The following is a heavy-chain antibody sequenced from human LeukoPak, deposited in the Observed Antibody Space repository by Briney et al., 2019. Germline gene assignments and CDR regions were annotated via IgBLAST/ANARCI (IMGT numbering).Heavy chain of an antibody. J-gene: IGHJ4*02. CDR1: GYAFTNYW. CDR2: TWPGDSDT. CDR3: ARGSGAFSFFDF. Sequence: GESLKISCQASGYAFTNYWIGWVRQMPGKGLQWMGITWPGDSDTRYSPSFQGHVTMSADTSTNTAYIQWSGLRTSDTATYYCARGSGAFSFFDFWGQGTLVTVSS. V-gene: IGHV5-51*01. D-gene: IGHD3-10*01.